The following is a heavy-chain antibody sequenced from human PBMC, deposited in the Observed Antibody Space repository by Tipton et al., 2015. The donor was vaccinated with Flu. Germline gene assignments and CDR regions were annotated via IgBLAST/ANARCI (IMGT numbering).Heavy chain of an antibody. V-gene: IGHV4-39*07. Sequence: TLSLTCTVSSGSIRSTDYFCAWIRQPPGKRLELIGSIYPTGTTYYNPSLKSRVTISVDTSKSQFSLMLNYGTAADTAVYYCAREREDGDYSDYWGQGTLVTVSS. CDR1: SGSIRSTDYF. CDR2: IYPTGTT. D-gene: IGHD4-17*01. CDR3: AREREDGDYSDY. J-gene: IGHJ4*02.